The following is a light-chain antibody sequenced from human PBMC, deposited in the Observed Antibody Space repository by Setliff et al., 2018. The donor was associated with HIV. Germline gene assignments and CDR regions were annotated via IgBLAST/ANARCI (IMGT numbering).Light chain of an antibody. CDR3: NSYTSRSTFI. V-gene: IGLV2-14*03. CDR1: TSDIGGYNF. Sequence: QSALTQPASLSGSPGQPITISCTGTTSDIGGYNFVSWYQQHPGKAPKLLIYAVTKRPSGVSARFSASKSGNTASLTISGLQDEDEADYYCNSYTSRSTFIFGGGTKVTVL. J-gene: IGLJ2*01. CDR2: AVT.